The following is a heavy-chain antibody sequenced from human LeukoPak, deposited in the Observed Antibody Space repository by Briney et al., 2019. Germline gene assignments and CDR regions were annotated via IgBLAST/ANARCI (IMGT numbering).Heavy chain of an antibody. CDR2: IYHSGSS. J-gene: IGHJ4*02. CDR3: ERGAGSGTYYRETPFDY. V-gene: IGHV4-31*03. CDR1: GGSISCGGYS. Sequence: PPQTLSLTCSVSGGSISCGGYSWSWIRQHPGKGLEWIGCIYHSGSSYYNPSLKSRITISADTSKNQFSLKLSSVTAADTAVYYCERGAGSGTYYRETPFDYWGQGTLVTVSS. D-gene: IGHD3-10*01.